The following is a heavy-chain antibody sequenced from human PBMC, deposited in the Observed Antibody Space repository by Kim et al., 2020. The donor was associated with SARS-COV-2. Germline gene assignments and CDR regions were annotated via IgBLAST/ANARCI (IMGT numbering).Heavy chain of an antibody. CDR1: GFTFSSYD. CDR3: ARGGYYYDSSGHDAFDI. Sequence: GGSLRLSCAASGFTFSSYDMHWVRQATGKGLEWVSAIGTAGDTYYPGSVKGRFTISRENAKNSLYLQMNSLRAGDTAVYYCARGGYYYDSSGHDAFDIWGQGTMVTVSS. D-gene: IGHD3-22*01. J-gene: IGHJ3*02. CDR2: IGTAGDT. V-gene: IGHV3-13*04.